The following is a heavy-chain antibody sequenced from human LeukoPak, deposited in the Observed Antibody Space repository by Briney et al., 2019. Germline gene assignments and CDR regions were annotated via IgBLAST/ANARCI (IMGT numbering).Heavy chain of an antibody. CDR2: IKDDGTTT. Sequence: GGSLRLSCAASGFTFTKNWMHWVRQAPGKGLVWVSLIKDDGTTTAYADSVKSRFTISRDNAKNTVYLQMNSLRAEATAVYYCAKGWSYDFWSGYPSFDYWGQGTLVTVSS. V-gene: IGHV3-74*01. CDR1: GFTFTKNW. J-gene: IGHJ4*02. CDR3: AKGWSYDFWSGYPSFDY. D-gene: IGHD3-3*01.